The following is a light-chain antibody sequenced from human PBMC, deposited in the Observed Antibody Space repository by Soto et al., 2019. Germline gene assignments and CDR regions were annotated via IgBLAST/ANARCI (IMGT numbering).Light chain of an antibody. CDR3: QQYDVHPKT. CDR2: DAS. Sequence: DIQMTQSPSTLSASVGDRVTITCRASENIKNWLAWYQQTAGKARKVLISDASRLEAGVPSRISGSGSGTDFALTISSLQNDDFGTYYRQQYDVHPKTFGQGTKVDIK. V-gene: IGKV1-5*01. CDR1: ENIKNW. J-gene: IGKJ1*01.